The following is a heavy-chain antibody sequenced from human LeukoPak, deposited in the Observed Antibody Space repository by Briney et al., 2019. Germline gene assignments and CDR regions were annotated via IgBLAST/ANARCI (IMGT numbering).Heavy chain of an antibody. CDR3: ARVLFWSYFDFWSGPLDDLDV. CDR2: IIPLFGTI. V-gene: IGHV1-69*13. CDR1: AGKFGSYS. D-gene: IGHD3-3*01. J-gene: IGHJ3*01. Sequence: SVKVSCKASAGKFGSYSLTWVRQAPGQVLEWVGRIIPLFGTINYAQKFQDRVTLSADDSTGTAYMELRSLSSDDTAVYYCARVLFWSYFDFWSGPLDDLDVWGQGTLVTVSS.